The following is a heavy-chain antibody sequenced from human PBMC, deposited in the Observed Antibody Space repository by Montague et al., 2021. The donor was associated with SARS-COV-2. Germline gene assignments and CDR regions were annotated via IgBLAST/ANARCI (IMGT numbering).Heavy chain of an antibody. CDR1: GGSMSSYH. V-gene: IGHV4-59*01. Sequence: SETLSLTCSVSGGSMSSYHWVWIWQPPGKELEWIGYVSYRGSTNYNLSLKSRVTISLDTSKNRFSLRVTSVTAADTAVYYCARDVRYYYDQWGQGILVTVSS. CDR3: ARDVRYYYDQ. D-gene: IGHD3-10*01. CDR2: VSYRGST. J-gene: IGHJ4*02.